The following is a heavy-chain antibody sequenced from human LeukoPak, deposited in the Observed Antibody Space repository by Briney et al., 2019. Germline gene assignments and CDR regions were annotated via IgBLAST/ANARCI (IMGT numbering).Heavy chain of an antibody. D-gene: IGHD2/OR15-2a*01. V-gene: IGHV3-33*01. CDR2: IWSDGSNK. Sequence: GRSLRLSCAASGFTFSSYVMHWVRQAPGKGLEWVAVIWSDGSNKYYADSVKGRFTISRDNSKNTLYLQMNSLRAEDTAVYYCARAPPYFHYFDYWGQGTLVTVSS. CDR3: ARAPPYFHYFDY. CDR1: GFTFSSYV. J-gene: IGHJ4*02.